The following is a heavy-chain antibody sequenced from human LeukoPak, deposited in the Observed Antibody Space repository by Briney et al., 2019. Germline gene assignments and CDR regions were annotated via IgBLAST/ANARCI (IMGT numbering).Heavy chain of an antibody. Sequence: GGSLRLSCAASGFTFSSYAMSWVRQAPGKGLEWVSAISGSGGSTHYADSVKGRFTISRDNSKNTLYLQMNSLRAEDTAVYDCASLYSNYGDYWGQGTLVTVSS. CDR3: ASLYSNYGDY. J-gene: IGHJ4*02. D-gene: IGHD4-11*01. CDR1: GFTFSSYA. V-gene: IGHV3-23*01. CDR2: ISGSGGST.